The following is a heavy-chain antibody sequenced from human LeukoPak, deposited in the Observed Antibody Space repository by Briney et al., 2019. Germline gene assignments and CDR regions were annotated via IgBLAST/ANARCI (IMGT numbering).Heavy chain of an antibody. CDR2: ISSTSAYI. CDR3: ARVAVAGPTGWFDP. Sequence: SGGSLRLSCAASGFALNHYSLNWVRQAPGKGLEWVSSISSTSAYIYYADSVKGRFTISRDNVDNVVYLQMNSLGAEDTAEYYCARVAVAGPTGWFDPWGQGTLVTVSS. D-gene: IGHD6-19*01. CDR1: GFALNHYS. V-gene: IGHV3-21*01. J-gene: IGHJ5*02.